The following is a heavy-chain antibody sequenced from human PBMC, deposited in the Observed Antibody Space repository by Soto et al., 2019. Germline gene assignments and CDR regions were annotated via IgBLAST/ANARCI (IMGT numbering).Heavy chain of an antibody. CDR1: GGSISSGGYS. CDR2: IYHSGST. V-gene: IGHV4-30-2*01. D-gene: IGHD6-13*01. Sequence: SETLSLTCAVSGGSISSGGYSWSWIRQPPGKGLEWIGYIYHSGSTYYNPSLKSRVTISVDRSKNQFSLKLSSVTAADTAVYYCARTAAYIAAFIRGFYFDYWGQGTLVTVSS. J-gene: IGHJ4*02. CDR3: ARTAAYIAAFIRGFYFDY.